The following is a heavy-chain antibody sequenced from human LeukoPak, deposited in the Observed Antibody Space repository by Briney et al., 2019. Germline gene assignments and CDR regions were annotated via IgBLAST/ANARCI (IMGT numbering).Heavy chain of an antibody. CDR1: GDSINSHY. CDR3: ARDWGGSGFNWFDP. CDR2: MHYSGNT. D-gene: IGHD6-19*01. J-gene: IGHJ5*02. V-gene: IGHV4-59*11. Sequence: SATLSLTCTVFGDSINSHYWSWIRQPPGKALEWIAYMHYSGNTNYNPSLKSRVTISIDTSKNQFSLKLSSVTAADTAVYYCARDWGGSGFNWFDPWGQGTLVTVSS.